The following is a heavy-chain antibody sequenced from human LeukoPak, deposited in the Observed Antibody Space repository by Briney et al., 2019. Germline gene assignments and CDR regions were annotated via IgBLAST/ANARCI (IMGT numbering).Heavy chain of an antibody. J-gene: IGHJ3*02. V-gene: IGHV3-30*03. D-gene: IGHD3-22*01. CDR2: ISNDGNIK. CDR3: ARAKYYDTSGHFIREAFDI. Sequence: PGGSLRLSCAASGFTFSDYYMSWIRQAPDKGLEWVAVISNDGNIKYHADSVKGRFTISRDNSKNTLFLQMNNLRPDDTAVYSCARAKYYDTSGHFIREAFDIWGQGTMVIVSS. CDR1: GFTFSDYY.